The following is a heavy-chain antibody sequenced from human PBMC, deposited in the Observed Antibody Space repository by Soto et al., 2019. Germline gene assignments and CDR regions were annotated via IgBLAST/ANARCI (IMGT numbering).Heavy chain of an antibody. CDR2: IWYDGSNK. D-gene: IGHD2-15*01. Sequence: QVQLVESGGGVVQPGRSLRLSCAASGFTFSSYGMHWVRQAPGKGLEWVAVIWYDGSNKYYADSVKGRFTISRDNSKNALDLQRSSLGAEDTAVYYCERVGGGKVGSWSDRLYYYYGMDVWVQGTTVTVSS. CDR1: GFTFSSYG. J-gene: IGHJ6*02. CDR3: ERVGGGKVGSWSDRLYYYYGMDV. V-gene: IGHV3-33*01.